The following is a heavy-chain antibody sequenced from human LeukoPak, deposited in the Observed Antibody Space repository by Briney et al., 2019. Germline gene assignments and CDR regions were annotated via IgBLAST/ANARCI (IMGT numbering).Heavy chain of an antibody. V-gene: IGHV3-9*01. CDR2: IRWNSGSI. CDR3: ARAGYCSSTSCPHYYYYYMDV. CDR1: GFTFDDYA. Sequence: GGSLRLSCAASGFTFDDYAMHWVRQAPGKGLEWVSGIRWNSGSIGYADSVKGRFTISRDNAKNTLYLQTNSLRAEDTAVYYCARAGYCSSTSCPHYYYYYMDVWGKGTTVTVSS. J-gene: IGHJ6*03. D-gene: IGHD2-2*01.